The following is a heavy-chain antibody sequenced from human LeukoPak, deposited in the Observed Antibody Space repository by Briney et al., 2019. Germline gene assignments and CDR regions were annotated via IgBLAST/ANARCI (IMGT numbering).Heavy chain of an antibody. V-gene: IGHV1-46*01. CDR1: GYTFSSYY. CDR3: AKEAMRVRGVNYGMDV. Sequence: GASVKVSCKASGYTFSSYYMHWVRQAPGQGLEWMGIINPSGGSTSNAQKFQGRVTMTRDTSTSTVYMELSSLRPEDTAVYYCAKEAMRVRGVNYGMDVWGQGTTVTVSS. J-gene: IGHJ6*02. CDR2: INPSGGST. D-gene: IGHD3-10*01.